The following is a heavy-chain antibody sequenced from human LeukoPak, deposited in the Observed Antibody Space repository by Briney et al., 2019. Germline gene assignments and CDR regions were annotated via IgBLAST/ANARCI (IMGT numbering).Heavy chain of an antibody. CDR1: GFTFSTYW. V-gene: IGHV3-7*01. D-gene: IGHD3-3*01. Sequence: GGSLRLSCAASGFTFSTYWMSWVRQAPGKGLEWAANIKQDGSEKYYVDSVKGRFTISRDNAKNSLYLQMNTLRPEDTAVYYCARERQNKDFWSGGDYWGQGTLVTVSS. J-gene: IGHJ4*02. CDR2: IKQDGSEK. CDR3: ARERQNKDFWSGGDY.